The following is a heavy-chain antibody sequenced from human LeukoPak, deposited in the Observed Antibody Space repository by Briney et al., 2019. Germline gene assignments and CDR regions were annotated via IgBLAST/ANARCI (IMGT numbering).Heavy chain of an antibody. CDR2: ISSSGSTI. CDR3: ARSGATYYDFWSGYSPDY. J-gene: IGHJ4*02. D-gene: IGHD3-3*01. Sequence: GGSLRLSCAASGLTFSSYAMSWIRQAPGKGLEWVSYISSSGSTIYYADSVKGRFTISRDNAKNSLYLQMNSLRAEDTAVYYCARSGATYYDFWSGYSPDYWGQGTLVTVSS. CDR1: GLTFSSYA. V-gene: IGHV3-11*01.